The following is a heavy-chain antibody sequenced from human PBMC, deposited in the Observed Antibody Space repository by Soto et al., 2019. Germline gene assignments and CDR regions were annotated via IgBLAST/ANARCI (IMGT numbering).Heavy chain of an antibody. CDR3: ARAPHIVVVPSHNAFDI. D-gene: IGHD2-2*01. J-gene: IGHJ3*02. Sequence: PGGSLRLSCAASGFTFSSYWMSWVRRAPGKGLEWVANIKQDGSEKYYVDSVKGRFTISRDNAKNSLYLQMNSLRAEDTAVYYCARAPHIVVVPSHNAFDIWGQGTMVTVSS. CDR1: GFTFSSYW. CDR2: IKQDGSEK. V-gene: IGHV3-7*01.